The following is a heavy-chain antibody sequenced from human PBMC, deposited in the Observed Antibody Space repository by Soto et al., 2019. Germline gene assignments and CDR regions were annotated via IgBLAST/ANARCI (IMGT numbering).Heavy chain of an antibody. CDR3: ARGSLSPDSGSYLSRSLTTNWFDP. J-gene: IGHJ5*02. Sequence: ASVKVSCKASGYTFTGYYMHWVRQAPGQGLEWMGWINPNSGGTNYAQKFQGWVTMTRDTSISTAYMELSRLRSDDTAVYYCARGSLSPDSGSYLSRSLTTNWFDPWGQGTLVTVSS. CDR1: GYTFTGYY. V-gene: IGHV1-2*04. CDR2: INPNSGGT. D-gene: IGHD3-10*01.